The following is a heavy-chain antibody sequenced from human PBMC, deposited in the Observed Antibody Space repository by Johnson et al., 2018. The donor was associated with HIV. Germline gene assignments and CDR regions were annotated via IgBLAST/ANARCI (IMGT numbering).Heavy chain of an antibody. CDR2: ISYDGGSK. CDR1: GFTFSSYP. D-gene: IGHD1-7*01. CDR3: ASGAPNWNYEPFSDAFNI. V-gene: IGHV3-30-3*01. Sequence: QPGRSLRLSCAASGFTFSSYPMHWVRQAPGKGLEWVAVISYDGGSKYYTDSVKGRFTISRDNSNNTLYVEMNSLMAEDTAVFYCASGAPNWNYEPFSDAFNIWGQGTMVTVSS. J-gene: IGHJ3*02.